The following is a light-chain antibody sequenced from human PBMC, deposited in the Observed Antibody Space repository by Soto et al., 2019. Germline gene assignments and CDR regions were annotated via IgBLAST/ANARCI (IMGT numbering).Light chain of an antibody. CDR1: SSDVGGNNY. J-gene: IGLJ1*01. CDR2: DVT. Sequence: QCVLTQPASVTGSPGQSITISCPGTSSDVGGNNYVSWYQQHPGKAPKLMIYDVTNRPSGVSNRFSGSKSGNTASLTISGLQDEDEADYHCSSYTSTSTYVFGTGTKVTVL. CDR3: SSYTSTSTYV. V-gene: IGLV2-14*01.